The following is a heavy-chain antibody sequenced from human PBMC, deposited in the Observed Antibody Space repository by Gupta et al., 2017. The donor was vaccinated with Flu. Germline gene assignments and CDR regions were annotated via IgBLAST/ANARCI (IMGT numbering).Heavy chain of an antibody. V-gene: IGHV3-11*05. J-gene: IGHJ4*02. D-gene: IGHD2-15*01. Sequence: QVQLVESGGGLVKTGGSLRLSCAASGFTFSDYYMSWIRQAPGKGLEWVSYISSSSSYTNYADSVKGRFTISRDNAKNSLYLQMNSLRAEDTAVYYCARLAHTYYFDYWGQGTLVTVSS. CDR3: ARLAHTYYFDY. CDR1: GFTFSDYY. CDR2: ISSSSSYT.